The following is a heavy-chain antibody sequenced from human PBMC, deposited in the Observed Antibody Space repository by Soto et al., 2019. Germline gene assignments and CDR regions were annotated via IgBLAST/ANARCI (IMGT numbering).Heavy chain of an antibody. J-gene: IGHJ1*01. CDR2: ISYDGSNK. CDR1: GFTFSSYA. D-gene: IGHD6-19*01. V-gene: IGHV3-30-3*01. CDR3: ARALSYSSGWYFADETEYFQH. Sequence: GGSLRLSCAASGFTFSSYAMHWVRQAPGKGLEWVAVISYDGSNKYYADSVKGRFTISRDNSKNTLYLQMNSLRAEDTAVYYCARALSYSSGWYFADETEYFQHWGQGTLVTVSS.